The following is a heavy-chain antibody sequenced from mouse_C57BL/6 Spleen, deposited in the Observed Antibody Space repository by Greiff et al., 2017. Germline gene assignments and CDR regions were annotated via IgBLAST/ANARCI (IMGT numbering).Heavy chain of an antibody. CDR1: GFTFSDYY. CDR3: ARDSDYGSSDEYFDV. Sequence: EVQRVESEGGLVQPGSSMKLSCTASGFTFSDYYMAWVRQVPEKGLEWVANINYDGSSTYYLDSLKSRFIISRDNAKNILYLQMSSLKSEDTATYCCARDSDYGSSDEYFDVWGTGTTVTVSS. V-gene: IGHV5-16*01. J-gene: IGHJ1*03. D-gene: IGHD1-1*01. CDR2: INYDGSST.